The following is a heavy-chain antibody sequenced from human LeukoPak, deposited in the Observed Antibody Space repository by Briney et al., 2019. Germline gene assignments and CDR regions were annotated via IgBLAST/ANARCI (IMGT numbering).Heavy chain of an antibody. CDR1: GGSISSYY. CDR3: AREVSWVRSSGYPNWFDP. J-gene: IGHJ5*02. V-gene: IGHV4-59*01. CDR2: IYYSGST. Sequence: PSETLSLTCTVSGGSISSYYWSWIRQPPGKGLEWIGYIYYSGSTYYNPSLKSRVTISVDTSKNQFSLKLSSVTAADTAVYYCAREVSWVRSSGYPNWFDPWGQGTLVTVSS. D-gene: IGHD3-22*01.